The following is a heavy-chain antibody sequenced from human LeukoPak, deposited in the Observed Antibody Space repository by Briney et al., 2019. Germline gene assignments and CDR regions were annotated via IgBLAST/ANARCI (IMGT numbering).Heavy chain of an antibody. D-gene: IGHD3-16*02. CDR2: VNSDGSST. Sequence: GGSLRLSCAASGFTFSSYWMHWVRHAPGKGLVWVSRVNSDGSSTNYADSVSGRFTISRDNATNTLYLQMNSLRAEDTAVYYCARDYVWGSYRPPGYWGQGTLVTVSS. CDR3: ARDYVWGSYRPPGY. V-gene: IGHV3-74*01. CDR1: GFTFSSYW. J-gene: IGHJ4*02.